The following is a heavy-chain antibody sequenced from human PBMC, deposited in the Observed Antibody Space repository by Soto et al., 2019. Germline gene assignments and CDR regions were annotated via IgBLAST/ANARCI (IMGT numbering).Heavy chain of an antibody. D-gene: IGHD3-3*01. CDR1: GFTFSSYA. Sequence: GGSLRLSCAASGFTFSSYAMSWVRQAPGKGLEWVSGISGSGGSTYYADSVKGRFTISRDNSKNTMYLQMNRLRAEDTDDYYCAKDPHPKNSDWILGVVIMGGAFDVWGQGTMVTVSS. V-gene: IGHV3-23*01. J-gene: IGHJ3*01. CDR3: AKDPHPKNSDWILGVVIMGGAFDV. CDR2: ISGSGGST.